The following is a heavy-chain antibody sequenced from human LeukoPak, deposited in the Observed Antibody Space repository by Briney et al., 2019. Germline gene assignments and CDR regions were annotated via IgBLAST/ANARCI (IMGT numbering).Heavy chain of an antibody. Sequence: ASVKVSCKASGYTFTSYGISWVRQAPGQGLEWMGWISAYNGNTNYAQKLQGRVTMTTDTSTSTAYMELRSLRSDDTAVYYCARDRAIGQPFYDILTGGRSWIDYWGQGTLVTVSS. CDR1: GYTFTSYG. J-gene: IGHJ4*02. CDR3: ARDRAIGQPFYDILTGGRSWIDY. D-gene: IGHD3-9*01. V-gene: IGHV1-18*01. CDR2: ISAYNGNT.